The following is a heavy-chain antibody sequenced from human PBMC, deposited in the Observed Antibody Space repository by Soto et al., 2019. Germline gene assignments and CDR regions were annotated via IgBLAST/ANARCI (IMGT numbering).Heavy chain of an antibody. D-gene: IGHD2-15*01. Sequence: QVQLQESGPGLVEPSETLSLTCTVSGDSLSSYYWSWIRQSAEKGLEWFGRISATGTTTYLPSLKSRITLSVDTSTNQFSLILKFVTAADTAVYFCAGDQSGAAAFWGQGTVVTVS. J-gene: IGHJ3*01. V-gene: IGHV4-4*07. CDR1: GDSLSSYY. CDR3: AGDQSGAAAF. CDR2: ISATGTT.